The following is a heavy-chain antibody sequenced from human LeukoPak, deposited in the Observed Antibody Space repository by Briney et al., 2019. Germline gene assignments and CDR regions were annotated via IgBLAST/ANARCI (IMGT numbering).Heavy chain of an antibody. V-gene: IGHV4-59*01. CDR3: VRFGVNYDMDV. CDR1: GGSISGYY. Sequence: PSETLSLTCSVSGGSISGYYWTWVRQPPGKGLEWIGQIHYSGRADYNPSLKSRNTMSVDTSRNQISLKLSSVTAADTAIYYCVRFGVNYDMDVWGQGTTVTVFS. CDR2: IHYSGRA. J-gene: IGHJ6*02. D-gene: IGHD3-16*01.